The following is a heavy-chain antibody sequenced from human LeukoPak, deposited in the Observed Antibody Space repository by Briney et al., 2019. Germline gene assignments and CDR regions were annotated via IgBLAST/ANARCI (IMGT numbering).Heavy chain of an antibody. Sequence: GGSLRLSCAASGFIFKDYWMIWVRQAPGKGLEWVANIKQDGSEKYYVDSVKGRFTISRDNAKNSLFLQMNSLRAEDTAVYYCAKEGTAMAKDYWGQGTLVTVSS. CDR2: IKQDGSEK. V-gene: IGHV3-7*03. J-gene: IGHJ4*02. D-gene: IGHD5-18*01. CDR3: AKEGTAMAKDY. CDR1: GFIFKDYW.